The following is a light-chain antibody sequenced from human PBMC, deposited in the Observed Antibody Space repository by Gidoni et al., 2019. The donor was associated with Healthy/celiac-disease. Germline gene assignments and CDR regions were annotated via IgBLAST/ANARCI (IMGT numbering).Light chain of an antibody. CDR1: QHGSSY. CDR2: DAS. CDR3: QQRSNWTLT. Sequence: ETVLTQSPATLSLSPGESATLSCRASQHGSSYLAWYQQKPGQAPRLLIYDASNRATGIPARFSGSGSGTDFTLTISSLEPEDFAVYYCQQRSNWTLTFGGGTKVEIK. V-gene: IGKV3-11*01. J-gene: IGKJ4*01.